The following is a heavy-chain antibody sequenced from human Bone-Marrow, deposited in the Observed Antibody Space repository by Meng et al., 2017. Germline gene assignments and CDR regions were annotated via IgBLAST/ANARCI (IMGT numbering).Heavy chain of an antibody. D-gene: IGHD5-24*01. Sequence: GESLKISCAASGFTFDDYGMSWVRQAPGKGLEWVSGINWNGGSTGYADSVKGRFTISRDNAKNSLYLQMNSLRAEDTALYYCARLGWLQSYYYYYGMDVWGQGTTVTVAS. CDR1: GFTFDDYG. CDR3: ARLGWLQSYYYYYGMDV. V-gene: IGHV3-20*04. J-gene: IGHJ6*02. CDR2: INWNGGST.